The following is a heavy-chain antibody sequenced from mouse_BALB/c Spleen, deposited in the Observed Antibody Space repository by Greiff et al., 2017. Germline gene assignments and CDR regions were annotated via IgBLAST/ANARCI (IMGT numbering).Heavy chain of an antibody. J-gene: IGHJ2*01. CDR1: GFTFSDFY. V-gene: IGHV7-1*02. CDR2: SRNKANDYTT. Sequence: EVKVVESGGGLVQPGGSLRLSCATSGFTFSDFYMEWVRQPPGKRLEWIAASRNKANDYTTEYSASVKGRFIVSRDTSQSILYLQMNALRAEDTAIYYCARLYYGYNYFDYWGQGTTLTVSS. D-gene: IGHD2-2*01. CDR3: ARLYYGYNYFDY.